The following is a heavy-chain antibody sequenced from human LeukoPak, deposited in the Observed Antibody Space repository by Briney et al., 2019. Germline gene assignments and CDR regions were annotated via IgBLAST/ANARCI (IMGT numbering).Heavy chain of an antibody. V-gene: IGHV3-21*01. CDR2: ISSSTYM. CDR3: ARGWYSTAWIAIFDY. D-gene: IGHD6-19*01. Sequence: GGSLRLSCVVSGFTFSTYSMSWVRQAPGKGLEWVSSISSSTYMYYADSVKGRFTISRDNAKDSAYLQVNGLRDDDTAMYYCARGWYSTAWIAIFDYWGQGALVTVSS. J-gene: IGHJ4*02. CDR1: GFTFSTYS.